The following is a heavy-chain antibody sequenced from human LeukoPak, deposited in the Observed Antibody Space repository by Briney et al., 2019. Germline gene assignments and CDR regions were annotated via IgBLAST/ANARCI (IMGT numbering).Heavy chain of an antibody. CDR2: INHSGST. J-gene: IGHJ4*02. Sequence: SETLSLTCAVYGGSFSGYYWSWIRQPPGKGLEWIGEINHSGSTYYNPSLKSRGTISVDTSKNQFSLKLSSVTAADTAVYYCASFYGSGFSFDYWGQGTLVTVSS. CDR1: GGSFSGYY. D-gene: IGHD3-10*01. V-gene: IGHV4-34*01. CDR3: ASFYGSGFSFDY.